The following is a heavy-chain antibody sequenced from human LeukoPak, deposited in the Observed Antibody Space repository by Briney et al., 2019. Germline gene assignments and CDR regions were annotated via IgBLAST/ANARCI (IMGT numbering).Heavy chain of an antibody. V-gene: IGHV1-2*02. D-gene: IGHD3-3*01. CDR2: INPNSGGT. J-gene: IGHJ5*02. Sequence: ASVKVSCKASGYTFTGYYMHWVRQAPGQGLEWMGWINPNSGGTNYAQKFQGRVTMTRDTSISTAYMGLSRLRSDDTAVYYCARETGFNGFWSGLHTNNWFDPWGQGTLVTVSS. CDR3: ARETGFNGFWSGLHTNNWFDP. CDR1: GYTFTGYY.